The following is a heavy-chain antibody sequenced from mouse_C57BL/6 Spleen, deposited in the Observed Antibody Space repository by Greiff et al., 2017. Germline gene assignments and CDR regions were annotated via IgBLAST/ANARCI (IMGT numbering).Heavy chain of an antibody. J-gene: IGHJ3*01. Sequence: QVQLQQPGAELVMPGASVKLSCKASGYTFTSYWMHWVKQRPGQGLEWIGEIDPSDSYTNYNQKFKGKSTLTVDKSSSTAYMQLSSLTSGDCAVYYYERKGTGFAYWGQGTLVTVSA. V-gene: IGHV1-69*01. CDR3: ERKGTGFAY. CDR1: GYTFTSYW. D-gene: IGHD3-3*01. CDR2: IDPSDSYT.